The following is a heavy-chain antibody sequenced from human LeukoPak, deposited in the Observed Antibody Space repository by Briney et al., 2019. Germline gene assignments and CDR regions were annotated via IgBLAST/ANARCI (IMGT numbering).Heavy chain of an antibody. J-gene: IGHJ3*02. CDR1: GFTFSSYW. V-gene: IGHV3-7*01. D-gene: IGHD1-26*01. CDR3: ARGGFGSYSGDAFDI. CDR2: IKQDGSEK. Sequence: GGSLRLSCAASGFTFSSYWTSWVRQAPGKGLEWVANIKQDGSEKYYVDSVKGRFTISRDNAKNSLYLQMNSLRAEDTAVYYCARGGFGSYSGDAFDIWGQGTMVTVSS.